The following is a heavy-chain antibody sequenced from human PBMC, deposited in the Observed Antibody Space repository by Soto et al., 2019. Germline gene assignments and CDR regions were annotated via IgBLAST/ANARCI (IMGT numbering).Heavy chain of an antibody. CDR2: IIPIFGTA. D-gene: IGHD2-2*01. J-gene: IGHJ4*02. CDR1: GGTFSSYA. CDR3: ARSPQYQLLQYYFDY. Sequence: QVQLVQSGAEVKKPGSSVKVSCKASGGTFSSYAISWVRQAPGQGLEWMGGIIPIFGTANYAQKFQGRVTITADESTSTAYMELSSLRSDDTAVYYCARSPQYQLLQYYFDYWGQGTLVTVSS. V-gene: IGHV1-69*12.